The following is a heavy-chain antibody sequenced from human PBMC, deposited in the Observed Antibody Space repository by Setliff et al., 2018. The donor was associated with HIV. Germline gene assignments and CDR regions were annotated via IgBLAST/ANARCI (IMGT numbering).Heavy chain of an antibody. Sequence: GASVKVSCKASGYTFTGYYMHWVRQAPGQGLEWMGRINPNSGGTKDGQKSQGRVTMTRDTSVSTAYMELSRLRSDDTAVYYYAREDHYDRFLDHWGQGALVTVSS. CDR2: INPNSGGT. J-gene: IGHJ5*02. CDR1: GYTFTGYY. CDR3: AREDHYDRFLDH. D-gene: IGHD3-22*01. V-gene: IGHV1-2*06.